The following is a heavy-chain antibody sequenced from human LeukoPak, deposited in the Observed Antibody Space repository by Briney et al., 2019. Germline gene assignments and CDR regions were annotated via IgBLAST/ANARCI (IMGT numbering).Heavy chain of an antibody. J-gene: IGHJ3*02. CDR2: IYRSGST. Sequence: SETLSLTCTVSGYSISSGYYWGWIRQPPGKGLEWIGIIYRSGSTYFNPSLKSRVTISVGTSKNQFSLKLTSVTAADTAVYYCARDVPTVQLWRTDAFDIWGQGTMVTVSS. D-gene: IGHD5-18*01. CDR1: GYSISSGYY. V-gene: IGHV4-38-2*02. CDR3: ARDVPTVQLWRTDAFDI.